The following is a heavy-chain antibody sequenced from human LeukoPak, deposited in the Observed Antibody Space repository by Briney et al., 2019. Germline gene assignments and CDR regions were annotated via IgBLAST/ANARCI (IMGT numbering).Heavy chain of an antibody. J-gene: IGHJ5*02. CDR3: ARRLTQYDCFDP. V-gene: IGHV6-1*01. D-gene: IGHD2-2*01. CDR1: GDSVSSNSVT. CDR2: TYYRSTWYN. Sequence: SQTLSLTCAISGDSVSSNSVTRNWIRQSPSRGLEWLGRTYYRSTWYNDYAVSVRGRITVNPGTSKNQFSLHLNSVTPEDTAVYYCARRLTQYDCFDPWGRGILVTVSS.